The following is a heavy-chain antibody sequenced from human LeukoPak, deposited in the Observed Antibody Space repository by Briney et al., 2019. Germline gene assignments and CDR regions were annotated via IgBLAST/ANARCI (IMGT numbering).Heavy chain of an antibody. Sequence: ASVKVSCKASGYTFTGYYMHWVRQAPGQGLEWMGWINPNSGGTNYAQKFQGRVTMTRDTSISTAYMKLSRLRSDDTAVYYCASILGYCSGGDCLDYWGQGTLVTVSS. D-gene: IGHD2-15*01. J-gene: IGHJ4*02. V-gene: IGHV1-2*02. CDR3: ASILGYCSGGDCLDY. CDR1: GYTFTGYY. CDR2: INPNSGGT.